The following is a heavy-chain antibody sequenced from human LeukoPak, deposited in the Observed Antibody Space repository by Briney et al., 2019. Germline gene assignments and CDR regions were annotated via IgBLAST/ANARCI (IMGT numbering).Heavy chain of an antibody. CDR3: ARELEEYQLPDYYYYYMDV. J-gene: IGHJ6*03. CDR2: IYTSGST. D-gene: IGHD2-2*01. CDR1: GGSISSYY. V-gene: IGHV4-4*07. Sequence: SETLSLTCTVSGGSISSYYWSWIRQPAGKGLEWIGRIYTSGSTNYHPSLKSRVAMSVDASKNQFSLKLSSVTAADTAVYYCARELEEYQLPDYYYYYMDVWGKGTTVTVSS.